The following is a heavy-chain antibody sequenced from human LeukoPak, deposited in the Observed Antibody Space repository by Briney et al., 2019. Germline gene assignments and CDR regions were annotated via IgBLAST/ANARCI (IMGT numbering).Heavy chain of an antibody. CDR2: INPSGGST. CDR1: GYTFTSYY. D-gene: IGHD3-22*01. CDR3: ARERPSPYYYDSSGSGAFDI. Sequence: GASVKVSCKASGYTFTSYYMHWVRQAPGQGLEWMGIINPSGGSTSYAQKFQGRVTMTRDMSTSTVYMELSSLRAEDTAVYYCARERPSPYYYDSSGSGAFDIWGQGTMVTVSS. J-gene: IGHJ3*02. V-gene: IGHV1-46*01.